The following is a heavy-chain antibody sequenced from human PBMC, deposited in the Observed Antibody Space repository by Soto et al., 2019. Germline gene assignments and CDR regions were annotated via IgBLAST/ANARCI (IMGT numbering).Heavy chain of an antibody. Sequence: GGSLRLSCAASGFSFSNYWMSWVRQAPGKGLEWVANIKQDGSEKYYVDSVKGRFTISRDNAKNSLYLQMNSLRAEDTAVYYCARGGAAPGRFGYWGQGTLVTVSS. CDR2: IKQDGSEK. V-gene: IGHV3-7*01. J-gene: IGHJ4*02. CDR1: GFSFSNYW. CDR3: ARGGAAPGRFGY. D-gene: IGHD6-13*01.